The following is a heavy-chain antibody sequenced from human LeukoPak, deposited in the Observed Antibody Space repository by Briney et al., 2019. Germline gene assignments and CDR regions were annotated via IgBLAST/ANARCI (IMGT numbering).Heavy chain of an antibody. CDR2: ISHDGGNK. CDR3: ATPYTSGWSLYFDS. Sequence: PGGSLRLSCAASGFTFSSYTMHWVRQAPDKGLEWVAVISHDGGNKYYADSVKGRFTISRDNSKNTLYLQMNGLRAEETAMYYCATPYTSGWSLYFDSWGQGTLVTVSS. CDR1: GFTFSSYT. D-gene: IGHD6-19*01. V-gene: IGHV3-30-3*01. J-gene: IGHJ4*02.